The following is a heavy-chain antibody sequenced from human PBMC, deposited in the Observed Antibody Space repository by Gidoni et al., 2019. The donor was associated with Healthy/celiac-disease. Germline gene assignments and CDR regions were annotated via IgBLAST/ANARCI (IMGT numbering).Heavy chain of an antibody. CDR1: GYTFTSYY. CDR2: INPSDGNT. Sequence: QVQLVQSGAEVKKPGASVKVSCKASGYTFTSYYMHWVRQAPVQGLEWMGIINPSDGNTSYAQTFPGIVTMTRDTSTSTVYMELSSLRSEDTAVYYCARELGGYYCEHYYYYYGMDVWGQGTTVTVSS. CDR3: ARELGGYYCEHYYYYYGMDV. V-gene: IGHV1-46*01. D-gene: IGHD1-1*01. J-gene: IGHJ6*02.